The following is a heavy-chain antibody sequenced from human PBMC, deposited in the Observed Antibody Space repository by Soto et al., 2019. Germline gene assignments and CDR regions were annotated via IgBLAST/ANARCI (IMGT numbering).Heavy chain of an antibody. V-gene: IGHV1-2*02. CDR2: INPNSGGT. CDR3: ARGSSSGYYYYYGMDV. Sequence: GASVKVSCKASGYTFTGYYMRWVRQAPGQGLEWMGWINPNSGGTNYAQKFQGRVTMTRDTSISTAYMELSRLRSDDTAVYYCARGSSSGYYYYYGMDVWGQGTTVTVSS. D-gene: IGHD6-6*01. CDR1: GYTFTGYY. J-gene: IGHJ6*02.